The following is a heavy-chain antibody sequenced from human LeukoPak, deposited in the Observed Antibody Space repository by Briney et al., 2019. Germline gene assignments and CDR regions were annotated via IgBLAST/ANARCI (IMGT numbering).Heavy chain of an antibody. CDR1: GGTFSSYA. D-gene: IGHD4-17*01. CDR2: ISAYDGST. CDR3: ARDRAPTTRGIDY. Sequence: ASVKVSCKASGGTFSSYAISWVRQAPGQGLEWMGWISAYDGSTKYTEQLQGRVTMTTDTSTSRAYMELRSLRFDDTAVYFCARDRAPTTRGIDYWGQGTLVTVSS. V-gene: IGHV1-18*01. J-gene: IGHJ4*02.